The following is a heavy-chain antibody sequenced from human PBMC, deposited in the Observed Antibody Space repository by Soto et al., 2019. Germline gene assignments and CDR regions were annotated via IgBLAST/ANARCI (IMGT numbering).Heavy chain of an antibody. CDR3: ARDFTYYYDSSGYNDY. CDR2: ISSSGSTI. Sequence: PGGSLRLSCAASGFTFSDYYMSWIRQAPGKGLEWVSYISSSGSTIYYADSVKGRFTISRDNAKNSLYLQMNSLRAEDTAVYYCARDFTYYYDSSGYNDYWGQGTLVTVSS. J-gene: IGHJ4*02. CDR1: GFTFSDYY. V-gene: IGHV3-11*01. D-gene: IGHD3-22*01.